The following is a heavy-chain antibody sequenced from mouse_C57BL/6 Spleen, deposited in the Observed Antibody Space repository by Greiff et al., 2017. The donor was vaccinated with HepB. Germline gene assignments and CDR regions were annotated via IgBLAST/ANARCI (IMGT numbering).Heavy chain of an antibody. CDR2: ISSGSSTI. CDR1: GFTFSDYG. D-gene: IGHD1-1*01. Sequence: DVMLVESGGGLVKPGGSLKLSCAASGFTFSDYGMHWVRQAPAKGLEWVAYISSGSSTIYYADTVKGRFTISRDNAKNTLFLQMTSLRSEDTAMYYCARLGSSYFDYWGQGTTLTVSS. CDR3: ARLGSSYFDY. V-gene: IGHV5-17*01. J-gene: IGHJ2*01.